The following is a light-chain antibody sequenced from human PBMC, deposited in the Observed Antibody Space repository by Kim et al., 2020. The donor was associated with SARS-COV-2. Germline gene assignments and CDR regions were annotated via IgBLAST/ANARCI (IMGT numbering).Light chain of an antibody. CDR1: SSDVGTYNY. V-gene: IGLV2-8*01. CDR2: EVS. J-gene: IGLJ1*01. Sequence: QSALTQPPSASGSPGQSVTISCTGTSSDVGTYNYVSWYQQHPGKAPKLMIYEVSKRPSGVPDRFSGSKSGNTASLTVSGLQAEDEADYYCSSYAGNKHYVFGTGTKVTVL. CDR3: SSYAGNKHYV.